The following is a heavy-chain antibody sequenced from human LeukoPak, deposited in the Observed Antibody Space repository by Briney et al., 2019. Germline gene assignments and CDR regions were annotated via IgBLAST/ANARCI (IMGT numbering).Heavy chain of an antibody. J-gene: IGHJ4*02. CDR3: ARAGGYGLIDY. V-gene: IGHV4-4*07. CDR2: IYTSGTT. CDR1: GGSISSYY. D-gene: IGHD5-18*01. Sequence: PSETLSLTCTVSGGSISSYYWSWIRQPAGKGLEWIGRIYTSGTTHYNPSLKSRVTISLDTSKNQFSLKVGSMTAADTAVYYCARAGGYGLIDYWGQGTMVTVSS.